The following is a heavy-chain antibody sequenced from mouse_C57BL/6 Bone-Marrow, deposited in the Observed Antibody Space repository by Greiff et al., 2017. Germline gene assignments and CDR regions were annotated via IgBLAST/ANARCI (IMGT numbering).Heavy chain of an antibody. D-gene: IGHD2-5*01. CDR3: ARSGYSNPYYYAMDY. CDR1: GYAFTNYL. Sequence: VQLQQSGAELVRPGTSVKVSCKASGYAFTNYLIEWVKQRPGQGLEWIGVINPGSGGTNYNEKFKGKATLTADKSSSTAYMQLSSLTSEDSAVYFCARSGYSNPYYYAMDYWGQGTSVTVSS. CDR2: INPGSGGT. J-gene: IGHJ4*01. V-gene: IGHV1-54*01.